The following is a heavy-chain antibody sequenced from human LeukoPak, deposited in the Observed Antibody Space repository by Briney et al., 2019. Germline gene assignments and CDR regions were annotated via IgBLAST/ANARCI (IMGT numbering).Heavy chain of an antibody. CDR2: IIPIFGIA. Sequence: GASVKVSCKASGGTFSSYAISWVRQAPGQGLEWMGRIIPIFGIANYAQKFQGRVTITADKSTSTAYMELSSLRSEDTAVYYCAIWDYGGNSRSPNWFDPWGQGTLVTVSS. J-gene: IGHJ5*02. CDR3: AIWDYGGNSRSPNWFDP. CDR1: GGTFSSYA. D-gene: IGHD4-23*01. V-gene: IGHV1-69*04.